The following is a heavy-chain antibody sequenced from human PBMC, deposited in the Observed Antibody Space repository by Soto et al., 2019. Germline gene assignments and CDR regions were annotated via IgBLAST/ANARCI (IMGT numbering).Heavy chain of an antibody. CDR2: ISYDGNNK. Sequence: PGGSLRLSCAASGFTYSTYTMHWVRQAPGKGLEWVAVISYDGNNKFYADSVKGRFTTSRDNSKNTLYLTMNSLRAEDTAVYYCARDGGGRFVLANWLDPWGQGTLVTVSS. CDR1: GFTYSTYT. J-gene: IGHJ5*02. CDR3: ARDGGGRFVLANWLDP. V-gene: IGHV3-30-3*01. D-gene: IGHD3-3*02.